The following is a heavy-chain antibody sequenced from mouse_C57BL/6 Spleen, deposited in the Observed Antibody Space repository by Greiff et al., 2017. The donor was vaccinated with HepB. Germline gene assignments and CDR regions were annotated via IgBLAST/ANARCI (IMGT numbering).Heavy chain of an antibody. CDR3: TRDAGWLLKAY. D-gene: IGHD2-3*01. J-gene: IGHJ3*01. V-gene: IGHV1-15*01. CDR1: GYTFTDYE. CDR2: IDPETGGT. Sequence: VQLQQSGAELVRPGASVTLSCKASGYTFTDYEMHWVKQTPVHGLEWIGAIDPETGGTAYNQKFKGKAILTADKSSSTAYMELRSLTSEDSAVYYCTRDAGWLLKAYWGQGTLVTVSA.